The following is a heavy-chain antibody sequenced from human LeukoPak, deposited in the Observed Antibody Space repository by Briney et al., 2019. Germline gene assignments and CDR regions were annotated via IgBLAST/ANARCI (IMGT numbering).Heavy chain of an antibody. Sequence: SSETLSLTCTVSGGSIRDHYWNWIRHPAGKGLEWIGRIYSSEITDHNPSLKSRVTMSVDTSKNQVSLKLSSVTAADTAFYYCGRQVEGVLDLWGEGTMVTVSS. CDR1: GGSIRDHY. J-gene: IGHJ3*01. CDR3: GRQVEGVLDL. CDR2: IYSSEIT. D-gene: IGHD2-15*01. V-gene: IGHV4-4*07.